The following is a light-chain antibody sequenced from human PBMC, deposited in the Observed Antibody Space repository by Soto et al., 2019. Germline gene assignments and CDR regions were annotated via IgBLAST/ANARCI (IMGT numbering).Light chain of an antibody. CDR3: MQGTHWPLT. CDR2: KVS. Sequence: DVVLTQSPLSLPVTLGQPASISCRSSQSLVYSDGNTYLNWFHQRPGKSPRRLIFKVSSRDSGVPDRFSGSGSGTDFTLRISRVEAEDVGVYYCMQGTHWPLTFGQGTRLEIK. V-gene: IGKV2-30*01. CDR1: QSLVYSDGNTY. J-gene: IGKJ5*01.